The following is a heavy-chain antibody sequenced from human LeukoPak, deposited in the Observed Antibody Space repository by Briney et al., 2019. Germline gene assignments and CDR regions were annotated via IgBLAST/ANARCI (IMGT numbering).Heavy chain of an antibody. Sequence: GGSLRLSCAASGFTFSSYWMHWVRQVPGMGLVWISRTKNDGTSTTYVDSVKGRFTASRDNAKNTLYLQMNSLEVEDTAVYYCAGTEYYDREDNFYRHFDLWGRGTLVIVSS. CDR3: AGTEYYDREDNFYRHFDL. CDR1: GFTFSSYW. D-gene: IGHD3-22*01. CDR2: TKNDGTST. J-gene: IGHJ2*01. V-gene: IGHV3-74*01.